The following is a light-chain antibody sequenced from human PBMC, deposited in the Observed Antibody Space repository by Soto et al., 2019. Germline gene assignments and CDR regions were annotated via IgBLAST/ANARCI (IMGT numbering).Light chain of an antibody. V-gene: IGLV2-8*01. CDR2: EVN. Sequence: QSALTQPPSASGSPGQSVTISCTGTNSDVGGYDFVSWYQQHPGKAPKLMIYEVNKRPSGVPDRFSGSKSGNTASLTVSGLQAEDEANYYCSSFAGSNNVLFGGGTQLTVL. CDR1: NSDVGGYDF. CDR3: SSFAGSNNVL. J-gene: IGLJ7*01.